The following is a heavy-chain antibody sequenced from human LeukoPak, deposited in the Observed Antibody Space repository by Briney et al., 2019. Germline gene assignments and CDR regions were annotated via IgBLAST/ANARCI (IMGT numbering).Heavy chain of an antibody. V-gene: IGHV5-10-1*01. D-gene: IGHD5-18*01. Sequence: GESLRISCKGSGYSFSSHWISWVRHMPGKGLEWMGTIDPDDPHTKYSPPFQGHVTISADKSISTAYLQWSSLKASDTAVYYCARLEFLGGDAARGHAMDVWGKGTTVTVSS. J-gene: IGHJ6*04. CDR3: ARLEFLGGDAARGHAMDV. CDR2: IDPDDPHT. CDR1: GYSFSSHW.